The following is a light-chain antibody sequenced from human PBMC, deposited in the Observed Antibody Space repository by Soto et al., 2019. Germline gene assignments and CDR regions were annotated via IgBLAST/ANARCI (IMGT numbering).Light chain of an antibody. J-gene: IGKJ5*01. CDR2: DAS. CDR3: QQRSNWPPT. Sequence: EIVLTQSPATLSLSPVERAALSCMASQSVSSYLAWYQQKPGQAPRLLIYDASNRATGIPARFSGSGSGTDFTLTISSLEPEDFAVYYCQQRSNWPPTFGQGTRLEI. CDR1: QSVSSY. V-gene: IGKV3-11*01.